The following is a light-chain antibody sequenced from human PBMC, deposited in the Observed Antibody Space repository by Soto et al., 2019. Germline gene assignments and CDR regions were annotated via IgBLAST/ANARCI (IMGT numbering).Light chain of an antibody. V-gene: IGKV3-11*01. CDR3: QQRSDWPRT. Sequence: EIVFTHSPATLSLSPGERASLFCRASQSVSSYLAWYQQKPGQAPRLLIYDASNRATGIPARFSGSGSGTDFSLTISSLEPEDFAVYYCQQRSDWPRTFGQGTKVDIK. CDR2: DAS. J-gene: IGKJ1*01. CDR1: QSVSSY.